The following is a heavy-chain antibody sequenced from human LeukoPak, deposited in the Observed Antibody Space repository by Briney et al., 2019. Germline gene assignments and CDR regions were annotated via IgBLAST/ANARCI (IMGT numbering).Heavy chain of an antibody. CDR3: ARGGAIANDY. CDR1: GYTFTTYG. J-gene: IGHJ4*02. CDR2: ISAYTGNT. V-gene: IGHV1-18*01. Sequence: ASVKVSCKASGYTFTTYGISWVRQAPGQGLEWMGWISAYTGNTNYTQNLQGRVTMTTDTSTNTAYMELRSLRSDDTAVYYCARGGAIANDYWGQGTLVTVSS. D-gene: IGHD6-13*01.